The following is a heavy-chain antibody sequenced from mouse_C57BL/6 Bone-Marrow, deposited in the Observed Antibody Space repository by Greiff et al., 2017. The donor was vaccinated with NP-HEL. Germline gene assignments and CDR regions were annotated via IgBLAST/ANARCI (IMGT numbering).Heavy chain of an antibody. D-gene: IGHD2-3*01. CDR3: AREWGWLPGAMDY. J-gene: IGHJ4*01. CDR2: ISYDGSN. Sequence: EVQVVESGPGLVKPSQSLSLTCSVTGYSITSGYYWNWIRQFPGNKLEWMGYISYDGSNNYNPSLKNRISITRDTSKNQFFLKLNSVTTEDTATYYCAREWGWLPGAMDYWGQGTSVTVSS. CDR1: GYSITSGYY. V-gene: IGHV3-6*01.